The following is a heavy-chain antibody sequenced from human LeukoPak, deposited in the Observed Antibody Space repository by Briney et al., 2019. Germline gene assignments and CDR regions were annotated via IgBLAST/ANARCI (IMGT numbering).Heavy chain of an antibody. J-gene: IGHJ5*02. Sequence: GESLKISCKDSGYTFGTYWVGWVRQMPGKGLEYVGIIFPGNSEVRYGPAFQGQVTISADRSISTAYLQWTSLKASDTAMYYCARHTGRPLAGWFDPWGQGTLVTVSS. V-gene: IGHV5-51*01. CDR2: IFPGNSEV. CDR3: ARHTGRPLAGWFDP. CDR1: GYTFGTYW. D-gene: IGHD3-10*01.